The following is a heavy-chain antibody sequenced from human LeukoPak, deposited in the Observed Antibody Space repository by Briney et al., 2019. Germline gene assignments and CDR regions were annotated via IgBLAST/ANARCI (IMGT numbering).Heavy chain of an antibody. D-gene: IGHD1-26*01. J-gene: IGHJ4*02. CDR2: IKQDGSEK. CDR1: GFTFSSYW. Sequence: PGGSLRLSCAASGFTFSSYWMSWVRQAPGKGLEWVANIKQDGSEKYYVDSMKGRFTISRDNAKNSLYLQMNSLRAEDTAVYYCAKPSGSYFGAVGFDYWGQGTLVTVSS. CDR3: AKPSGSYFGAVGFDY. V-gene: IGHV3-7*01.